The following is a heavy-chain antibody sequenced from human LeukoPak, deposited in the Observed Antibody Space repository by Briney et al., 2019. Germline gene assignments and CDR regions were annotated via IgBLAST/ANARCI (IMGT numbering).Heavy chain of an antibody. D-gene: IGHD1-1*01. CDR3: ARDCNDEKGKLGHYFDY. CDR2: TIPIFGLA. V-gene: IGHV1-69*04. CDR1: AATFSSYA. Sequence: SVKVSCKVSAATFSSYAISWVRHAPGQGLEWKGRTIPIFGLATYAQKSQGRVTITADKSTSTAYMERSSLRSEDAAVYYCARDCNDEKGKLGHYFDYWGQGTLVTVSS. J-gene: IGHJ4*02.